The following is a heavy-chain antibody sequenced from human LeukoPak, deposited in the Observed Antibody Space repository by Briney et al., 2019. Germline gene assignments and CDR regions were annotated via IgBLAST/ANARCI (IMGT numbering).Heavy chain of an antibody. CDR1: GFTFSSYG. V-gene: IGHV3-64D*06. D-gene: IGHD5-18*01. Sequence: GGSLRLSCSASGFTFSSYGMHWVRQAPGKGLEYVSGISSNGGSTYYADSVKGRFTISRDNSENTLYLQMSSLRPEDTAVYYCVKSRGGMVTGLYYFDYWGQGTLVTVSS. CDR3: VKSRGGMVTGLYYFDY. CDR2: ISSNGGST. J-gene: IGHJ4*02.